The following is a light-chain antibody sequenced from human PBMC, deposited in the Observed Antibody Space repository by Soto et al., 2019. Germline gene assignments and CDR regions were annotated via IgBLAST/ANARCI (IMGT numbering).Light chain of an antibody. V-gene: IGKV2-28*01. CDR3: MQALQTPLT. CDR2: LGS. CDR1: QRGLHSNGSNF. J-gene: IGKJ4*01. Sequence: DIGMTQSPLALPVTPGEPASSSCRTSQRGLHSNGSNFVDRYRRKPGQSPQLLIYLGSSRASGVPDRFRGSRSGTDFTLKSSRVEAADVGFYFCMQALQTPLTFGGGTKVAIQ.